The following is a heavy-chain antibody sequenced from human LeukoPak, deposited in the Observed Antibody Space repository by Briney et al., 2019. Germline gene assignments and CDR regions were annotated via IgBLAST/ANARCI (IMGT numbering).Heavy chain of an antibody. CDR3: ARQLDYGGNSDWSNWFDP. CDR2: ISSSSSYI. D-gene: IGHD4-23*01. V-gene: IGHV3-21*01. J-gene: IGHJ5*02. CDR1: GFTFSSYS. Sequence: GGSLRLSCAASGFTFSSYSMNWVRQAPGKGLEWVSSISSSSSYIYYADSVKGRFTISRDNAKNSLYLQMNSLRAEDTAVYYCARQLDYGGNSDWSNWFDPWGQGALVTVSS.